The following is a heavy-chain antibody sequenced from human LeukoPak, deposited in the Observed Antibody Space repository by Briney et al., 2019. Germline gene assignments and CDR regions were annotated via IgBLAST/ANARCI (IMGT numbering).Heavy chain of an antibody. D-gene: IGHD3-10*01. CDR1: GGSISSYY. V-gene: IGHV4-4*07. J-gene: IGHJ6*03. Sequence: SETLSLTCTVSGGSISSYYWSWIRQPAGKGLERIGRIYTSGSTNYNPSLKSRVTMSVDTSKNQFSLKLSSVTAADTAVYYCARVGGYYGSGRIYYYMDVWGKGTTVTISS. CDR3: ARVGGYYGSGRIYYYMDV. CDR2: IYTSGST.